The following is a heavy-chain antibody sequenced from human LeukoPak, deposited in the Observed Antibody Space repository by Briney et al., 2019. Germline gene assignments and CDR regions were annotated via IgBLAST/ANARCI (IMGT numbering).Heavy chain of an antibody. V-gene: IGHV3-7*01. CDR1: GFTFSNYW. Sequence: GGSLRLSCAASGFTFSNYWMSWVRQAPGKGLEWVANIKQDGSENYYVGSVKGRFTISRDNAKNSLYLQMNSLRAEDTAVYYCAREDYSSSWFDYWGQGTLVTVSS. CDR2: IKQDGSEN. D-gene: IGHD6-13*01. CDR3: AREDYSSSWFDY. J-gene: IGHJ4*02.